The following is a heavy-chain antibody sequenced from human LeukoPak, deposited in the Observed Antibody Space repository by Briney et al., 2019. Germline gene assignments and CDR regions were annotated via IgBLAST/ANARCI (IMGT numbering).Heavy chain of an antibody. CDR2: IYSGGST. Sequence: PGGSLRLSCAASGFTVSSNYMSWVRQAPGKGLERVSVIYSGGSTYYADSVKGRFTISRDNSKNTLYLQMNSLRAEDTAVYYCARRFFAWELLIDYWGQGTLVTVSS. D-gene: IGHD2-15*01. V-gene: IGHV3-66*01. CDR1: GFTVSSNY. J-gene: IGHJ4*02. CDR3: ARRFFAWELLIDY.